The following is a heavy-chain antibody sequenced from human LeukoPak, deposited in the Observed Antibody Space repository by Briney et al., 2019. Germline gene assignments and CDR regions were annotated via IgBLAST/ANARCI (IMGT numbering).Heavy chain of an antibody. V-gene: IGHV1-46*01. CDR2: INPSGGST. CDR1: GYTFTSYY. CDR3: ARGSSSSPGAADAFDI. J-gene: IGHJ3*02. D-gene: IGHD6-6*01. Sequence: ASVKVSCKASGYTFTSYYMHWVRQAPGQGLVWMGIINPSGGSTSYAQKFQGRVTMTRDMSTSTVYMELSSLRSEDTAVYYCARGSSSSPGAADAFDIWGQGTMVTVSS.